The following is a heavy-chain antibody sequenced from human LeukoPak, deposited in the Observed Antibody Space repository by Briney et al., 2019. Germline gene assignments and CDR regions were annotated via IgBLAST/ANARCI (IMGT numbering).Heavy chain of an antibody. V-gene: IGHV1-18*01. CDR2: ISAYNGNT. CDR3: AREQPYYDILTGYTPYYYGMDV. Sequence: ASVKVSCEASGYTFTSCGISWVRQAPGQGLEWMGWISAYNGNTNYAQKLQGRVTMTTDTSTSTAYMELRSLRSDGTAVYYCAREQPYYDILTGYTPYYYGMDVWGQGTTVTVSS. J-gene: IGHJ6*02. D-gene: IGHD3-9*01. CDR1: GYTFTSCG.